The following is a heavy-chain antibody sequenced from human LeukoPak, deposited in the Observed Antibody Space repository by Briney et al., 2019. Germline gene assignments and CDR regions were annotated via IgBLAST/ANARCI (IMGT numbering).Heavy chain of an antibody. J-gene: IGHJ6*03. CDR2: IYTSGST. CDR1: GGSISSYY. Sequence: SETLSLTRTVSGGSISSYYWSWIRQPAGKGLEWIGRIYTSGSTNYNPSLKSRVTMSVDTSKNQFSLKLSSVTAADTAVYYCAREVAGYCSSTSCYRYYYYMDVWGKGTTVTISS. V-gene: IGHV4-4*07. D-gene: IGHD2-2*02. CDR3: AREVAGYCSSTSCYRYYYYMDV.